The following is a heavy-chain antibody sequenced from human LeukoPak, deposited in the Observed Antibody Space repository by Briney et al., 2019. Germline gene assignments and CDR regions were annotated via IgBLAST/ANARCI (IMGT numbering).Heavy chain of an antibody. V-gene: IGHV4-59*08. J-gene: IGHJ3*02. D-gene: IGHD2-15*01. CDR3: ARGRYCSADICTGGDSFDI. Sequence: SETLSLTCTVSGGSISSYYWSWIRQPPGKGLEWIGYIYYSGSTNYNPSLKSRVTISVDTSKNQFSLKLSSVTAADTAVYYCARGRYCSADICTGGDSFDIWGPGTMVSVSP. CDR1: GGSISSYY. CDR2: IYYSGST.